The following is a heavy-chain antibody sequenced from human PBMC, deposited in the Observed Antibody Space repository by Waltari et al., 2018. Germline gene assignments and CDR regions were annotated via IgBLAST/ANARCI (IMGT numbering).Heavy chain of an antibody. CDR2: ISVRGGST. CDR3: AKKIGGEAVPAIPFDC. D-gene: IGHD2-2*01. CDR1: GFTFSSYA. J-gene: IGHJ4*02. Sequence: EVQLLESGGGLVQPGGSLRLSCAASGFTFSSYALTWVRQAPGRGLEWVAVISVRGGSTVYADSVKGRFTISRDNSKNILYLQMNSLRAEDTAVYYCAKKIGGEAVPAIPFDCWGQGTLVTVSS. V-gene: IGHV3-23*01.